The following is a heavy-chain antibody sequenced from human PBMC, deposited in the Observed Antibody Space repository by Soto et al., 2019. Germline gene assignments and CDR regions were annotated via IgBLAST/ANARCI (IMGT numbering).Heavy chain of an antibody. CDR1: GYTFSSYG. CDR3: ARLARLHNWFDP. V-gene: IGHV1-18*01. CDR2: ISAYNGNT. Sequence: ASVKVSCNASGYTFSSYGISLVRQAPGQGLEWMGWISAYNGNTNYAQKLQGRVTMTTDTSTSTAYMELRSLRSDDTAVYYCARLARLHNWFDPWGQGTLVTVSS. J-gene: IGHJ5*02.